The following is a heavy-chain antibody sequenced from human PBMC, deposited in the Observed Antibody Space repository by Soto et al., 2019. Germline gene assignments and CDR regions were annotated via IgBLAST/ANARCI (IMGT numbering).Heavy chain of an antibody. CDR2: ISGSGGTT. J-gene: IGHJ6*02. Sequence: EVQLLESGGAPVQSGGSLRLSCVASGFTFENYAMSWDRQAPGKGLEWVSAISGSGGTTYYSDSVKGRFTISRDNSKNTVYLQMNDLRVEDAAEYFCAKDSWALFGVPAGESYAMDVWGQGTTVTVSS. D-gene: IGHD3-3*01. CDR3: AKDSWALFGVPAGESYAMDV. CDR1: GFTFENYA. V-gene: IGHV3-23*01.